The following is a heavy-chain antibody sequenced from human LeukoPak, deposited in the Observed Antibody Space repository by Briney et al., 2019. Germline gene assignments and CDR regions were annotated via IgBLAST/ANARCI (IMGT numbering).Heavy chain of an antibody. D-gene: IGHD6-13*01. CDR1: GFTVSGNY. Sequence: GGSLRLSCAASGFTVSGNYLSWVRQAPGKGLEWVSTIYAGGSTYYADSVKGRFTISRDNSKNTLYLQMNTLRVEDTAVYYYARGIAAAASPDYWGQGTLVTVSS. J-gene: IGHJ4*02. CDR2: IYAGGST. V-gene: IGHV3-66*01. CDR3: ARGIAAAASPDY.